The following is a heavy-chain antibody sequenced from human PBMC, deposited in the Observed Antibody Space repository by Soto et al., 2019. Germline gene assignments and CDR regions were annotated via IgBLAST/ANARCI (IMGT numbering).Heavy chain of an antibody. CDR1: GFTFSDYY. D-gene: IGHD4-17*01. Sequence: PGGSLRLSCAASGFTFSDYYKHWIRRAPGKGLEWISYISGNGEIIQYAASARGRFTISRDNAENSVYLEMDSLRAEDTALYYCARDVDADFRTDFDYWGRGTLVTASS. CDR3: ARDVDADFRTDFDY. V-gene: IGHV3-11*01. CDR2: ISGNGEII. J-gene: IGHJ4*02.